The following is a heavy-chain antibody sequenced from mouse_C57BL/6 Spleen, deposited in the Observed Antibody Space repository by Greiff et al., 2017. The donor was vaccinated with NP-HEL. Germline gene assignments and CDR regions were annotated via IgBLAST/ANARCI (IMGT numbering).Heavy chain of an antibody. CDR3: TTLYYYGSSLYWYFDV. CDR1: GFNIKDYY. CDR2: IDPEDGDT. Sequence: VQLQQSGAELVRPGASVKLSCTASGFNIKDYYMHWVKQRPEQGLEWIGRIDPEDGDTEYAPKFQGKATMTADTSSNTAYLQLSSLTSEDTAVYYCTTLYYYGSSLYWYFDVWGTGTTVTVSS. V-gene: IGHV14-1*01. D-gene: IGHD1-1*01. J-gene: IGHJ1*03.